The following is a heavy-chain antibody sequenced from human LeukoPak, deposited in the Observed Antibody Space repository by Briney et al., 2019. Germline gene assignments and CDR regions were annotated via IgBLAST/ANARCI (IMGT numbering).Heavy chain of an antibody. CDR1: GGSFSGYY. CDR3: ARGGGAAQPFDY. D-gene: IGHD4-23*01. V-gene: IGHV4-34*01. CDR2: INHSGST. Sequence: SETLSLTCAVYGGSFSGYYWSWIRQPPGKGLEWIGEINHSGSTNYNPSLKSRVTISVDTSKNQFSLKLSSVTAADTAVYYCARGGGAAQPFDYWGQGTLVTVS. J-gene: IGHJ4*02.